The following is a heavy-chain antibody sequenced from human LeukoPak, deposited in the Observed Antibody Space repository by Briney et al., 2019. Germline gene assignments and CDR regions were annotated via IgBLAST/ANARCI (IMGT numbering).Heavy chain of an antibody. J-gene: IGHJ5*02. Sequence: PGGSLRLSCAASGFTFSSYAMSWVRQAPGKGLEWVSAISGSGGSTYYADSVKGRFTISRDNSKNTLYLQMNSLRAEGTAVYYCAKEPLRYFAEGLLDPWGQGTLVTVSS. CDR1: GFTFSSYA. CDR2: ISGSGGST. D-gene: IGHD3-9*01. CDR3: AKEPLRYFAEGLLDP. V-gene: IGHV3-23*01.